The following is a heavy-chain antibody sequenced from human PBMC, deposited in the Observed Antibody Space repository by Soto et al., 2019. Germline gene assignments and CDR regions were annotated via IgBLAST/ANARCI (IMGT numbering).Heavy chain of an antibody. D-gene: IGHD4-17*01. CDR3: ARGYGDYVFDY. J-gene: IGHJ4*02. Sequence: QVQLQESGPGLVKPSETLSLTCTVSGGSISSYYWSWIRQPPGKGLEWIGYIYYSGSTNYNPSLTXXVTISVDTSKNQFSLKLSSVTAADTAVYYCARGYGDYVFDYWGQGTLVTVSS. CDR1: GGSISSYY. CDR2: IYYSGST. V-gene: IGHV4-59*01.